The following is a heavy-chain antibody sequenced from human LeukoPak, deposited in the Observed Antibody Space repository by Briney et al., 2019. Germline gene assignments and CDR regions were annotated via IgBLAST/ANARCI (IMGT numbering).Heavy chain of an antibody. Sequence: SETLSLTGNVSVGSISSYYWSWIRQPPGKGLEWIGYIYYSGYTNYNPSLKSRVTMSVDTSKNQFSLKLSSVTAADTAVYYCARDSLTGSDYGMDVWGQGTTVTVSS. CDR3: ARDSLTGSDYGMDV. V-gene: IGHV4-59*12. CDR1: VGSISSYY. CDR2: IYYSGYT. J-gene: IGHJ6*02.